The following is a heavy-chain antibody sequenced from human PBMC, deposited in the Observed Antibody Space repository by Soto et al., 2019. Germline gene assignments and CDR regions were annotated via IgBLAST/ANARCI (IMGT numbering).Heavy chain of an antibody. CDR2: IDPSDSYT. Sequence: GESLKISCKGSGYSFPNYWISWVRQMPGKGLEWMGTIDPSDSYTNYSPSFQGHVTISADKSLLTAYLQWSSLKASDTAIYYCVRLLRRYGSGSSCPYYFDYWGQGTLVTVSS. CDR3: VRLLRRYGSGSSCPYYFDY. D-gene: IGHD2-15*01. V-gene: IGHV5-10-1*01. CDR1: GYSFPNYW. J-gene: IGHJ4*02.